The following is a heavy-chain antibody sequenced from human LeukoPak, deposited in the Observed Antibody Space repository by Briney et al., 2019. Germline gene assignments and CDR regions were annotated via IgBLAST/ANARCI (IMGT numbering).Heavy chain of an antibody. J-gene: IGHJ6*02. CDR2: IYYSGST. V-gene: IGHV4-30-4*01. CDR1: GGSISSGDYY. Sequence: PSETLSLTCTVSGGSISSGDYYWSWIRQPPGKGLEWIGYIYYSGSTYYSPSLKSRVTISVDTSKNQSSLELSSMTAADTAVYYCARDRRSYRFYGMDVWGQGTTVTVSS. CDR3: ARDRRSYRFYGMDV. D-gene: IGHD4-17*01.